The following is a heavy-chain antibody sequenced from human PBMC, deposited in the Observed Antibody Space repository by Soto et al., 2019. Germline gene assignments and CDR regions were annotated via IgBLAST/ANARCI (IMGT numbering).Heavy chain of an antibody. V-gene: IGHV4-34*01. D-gene: IGHD2-15*01. Sequence: SETLSLTCDLYGGAFSGYYWSGIRQPPGKGLEWIGEINHSGSTNYNPSLKSRVTISVDTSKNQFSLKLSSVTAADTAVYYCARGLVVTRFDYWGQGILVT. CDR1: GGAFSGYY. CDR2: INHSGST. J-gene: IGHJ4*02. CDR3: ARGLVVTRFDY.